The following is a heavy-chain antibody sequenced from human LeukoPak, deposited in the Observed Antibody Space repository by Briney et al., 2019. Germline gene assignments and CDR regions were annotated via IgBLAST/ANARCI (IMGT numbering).Heavy chain of an antibody. CDR3: AAFASHYYDSSGYYEYFDY. J-gene: IGHJ4*02. V-gene: IGHV1-58*02. CDR1: GFTFTSSA. Sequence: ASVKVSCKASGFTFTSSAMQWVRQARGQRLEWIGWIVVGSGNTNYAQKFQERVTITRDMSTSTAYMELSSLRSEDTAVYYCAAFASHYYDSSGYYEYFDYWGQGTLVTVSS. D-gene: IGHD3-22*01. CDR2: IVVGSGNT.